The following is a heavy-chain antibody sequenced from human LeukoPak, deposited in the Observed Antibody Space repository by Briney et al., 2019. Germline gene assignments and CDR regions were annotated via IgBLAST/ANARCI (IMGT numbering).Heavy chain of an antibody. CDR2: IYHSGST. V-gene: IGHV4-38-2*02. J-gene: IGHJ4*02. Sequence: SETLSLTCTVSGYPISSGYYWGWIRQPPGKGLEWIGSIYHSGSTYYNPSLKSRVTISVDTSKNQFSLKLSSVTAADTAVYYCARVGRGVGYYFDYWGQGTLVTVSS. D-gene: IGHD1-26*01. CDR3: ARVGRGVGYYFDY. CDR1: GYPISSGYY.